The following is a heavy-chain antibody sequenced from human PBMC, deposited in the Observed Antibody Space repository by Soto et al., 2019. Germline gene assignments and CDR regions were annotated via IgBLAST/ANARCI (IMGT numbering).Heavy chain of an antibody. J-gene: IGHJ6*02. CDR1: GGSISSGDYY. CDR3: ARDEDSSSGPYYYDMDV. D-gene: IGHD6-6*01. CDR2: IYYSGST. V-gene: IGHV4-30-4*01. Sequence: TLSLTCTVSGGSISSGDYYWSWIRQPPGKGLEWIGYIYYSGSTYYNPSLKSRVTISVDTSKNQFSLKLSSVTAADTAVYYCARDEDSSSGPYYYDMDVWGQGTTVTVSS.